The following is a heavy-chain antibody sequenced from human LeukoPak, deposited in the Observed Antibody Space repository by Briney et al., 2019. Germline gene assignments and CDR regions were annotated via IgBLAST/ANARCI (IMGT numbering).Heavy chain of an antibody. CDR3: AKETLTGEDWYFDL. CDR2: ISSSSSYT. V-gene: IGHV3-11*05. CDR1: GFTFSDYY. D-gene: IGHD7-27*01. Sequence: GGSLRLSCAASGFTFSDYYMSWIRQAPGKGLEWVSYISSSSSYTNYADSVKGRFTISRDNAKNSLYLQMNSLRAEDTAVYYCAKETLTGEDWYFDLWGRGTLVTVSS. J-gene: IGHJ2*01.